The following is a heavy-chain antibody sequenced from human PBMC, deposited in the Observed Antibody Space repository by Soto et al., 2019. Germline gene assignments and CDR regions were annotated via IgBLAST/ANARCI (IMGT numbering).Heavy chain of an antibody. D-gene: IGHD2-15*01. CDR1: GYTFENYY. CDR3: ARELQFPHQETGMDV. Sequence: QVHLVQSGAEVKKPGASVKVSCKASGYTFENYYIHWVRQAPGQGLEWLGILDPTGGRTTYAQKFQDRVTMTKDTSTSTVYMELTSLRYNDTALYYCARELQFPHQETGMDVWGQGTTVTVYS. V-gene: IGHV1-46*02. CDR2: LDPTGGRT. J-gene: IGHJ6*02.